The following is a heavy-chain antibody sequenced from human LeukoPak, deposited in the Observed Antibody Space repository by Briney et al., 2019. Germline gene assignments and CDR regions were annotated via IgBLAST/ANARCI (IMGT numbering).Heavy chain of an antibody. CDR2: INPNSGGT. V-gene: IGHV1-2*02. CDR3: ATYYYDSSGYYYGHFQH. CDR1: GYTFTCYY. Sequence: ASVKVSCKASGYTFTCYYMHWVRQAPGQGLEWMGGINPNSGGTNYAQKFQGRVTMTRDTSISTAYMELSRLRSDDTAVYYCATYYYDSSGYYYGHFQHWGQGTLVTVSS. J-gene: IGHJ1*01. D-gene: IGHD3-22*01.